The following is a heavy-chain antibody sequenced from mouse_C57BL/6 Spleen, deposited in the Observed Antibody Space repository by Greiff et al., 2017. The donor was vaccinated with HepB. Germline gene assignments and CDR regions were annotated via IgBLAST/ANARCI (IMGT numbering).Heavy chain of an antibody. Sequence: VQLQQSGAELVRPGTSVKMSCKASGYTFTNYWIGWAKQRPGHGLEWIGDIYPGGGYTNYNEKFKGKATLTADKSSSTAYMQFSSLTSEDSAIYYCARYGDYGSSYVFDYWGQGTTLTVSS. D-gene: IGHD1-1*01. CDR1: GYTFTNYW. CDR2: IYPGGGYT. CDR3: ARYGDYGSSYVFDY. J-gene: IGHJ2*01. V-gene: IGHV1-63*01.